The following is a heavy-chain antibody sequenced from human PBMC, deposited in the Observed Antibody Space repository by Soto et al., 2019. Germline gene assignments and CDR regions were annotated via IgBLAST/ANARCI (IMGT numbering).Heavy chain of an antibody. Sequence: AAVKVSCKASGYSFTDYHIHWVRQAPGQGLEWLGRINPESGGTSTAQKFQGWVTMTTDTSISTASMELTRLTSDDTAIYYCARGDSTXCSNGVCSFFYNHDMDVWGQGTTVTVSS. V-gene: IGHV1-2*04. CDR1: GYSFTDYH. J-gene: IGHJ6*02. CDR2: INPESGGT. CDR3: ARGDSTXCSNGVCSFFYNHDMDV. D-gene: IGHD2-8*01.